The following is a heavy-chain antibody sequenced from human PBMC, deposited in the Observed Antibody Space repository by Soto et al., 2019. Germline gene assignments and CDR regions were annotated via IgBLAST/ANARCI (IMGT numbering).Heavy chain of an antibody. CDR3: ARHRSGGSMKNDY. D-gene: IGHD2-15*01. CDR1: GGSISSYY. Sequence: QVQLQESGPGLVKPSETLSLTCTVSGGSISSYYWSWIRQPPGKGLEWIGYIYYSGSTNYYPSLKSRVTISVDTSKNQVSLTLSSVTAADTAVYYCARHRSGGSMKNDYWGQGTLVTVSS. CDR2: IYYSGST. J-gene: IGHJ4*02. V-gene: IGHV4-59*08.